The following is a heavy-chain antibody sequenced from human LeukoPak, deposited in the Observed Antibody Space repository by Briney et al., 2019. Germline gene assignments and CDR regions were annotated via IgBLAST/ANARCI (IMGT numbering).Heavy chain of an antibody. D-gene: IGHD1-26*01. V-gene: IGHV3-74*01. Sequence: GGSLRLSCAASGFTFSSYSMNWVRQAPGKGLEWVSRINSDGGSTNYADSVKGRFTISRDNAKNTLYLQMNSLRAEDTAVYYCARGRLSSGSYPYFDYWGQGTLVTVSS. CDR1: GFTFSSYS. J-gene: IGHJ4*02. CDR2: INSDGGST. CDR3: ARGRLSSGSYPYFDY.